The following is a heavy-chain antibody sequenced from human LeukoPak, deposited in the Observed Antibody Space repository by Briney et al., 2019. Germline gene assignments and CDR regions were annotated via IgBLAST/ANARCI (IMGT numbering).Heavy chain of an antibody. CDR3: ATRGHIVVMAKPVVDP. D-gene: IGHD2-8*01. J-gene: IGHJ5*02. V-gene: IGHV3-21*01. CDR1: GFTFSSYS. CDR2: ISSSSSYI. Sequence: GGSLRLSCAASGFTFSSYSMNWVRQAPGKGLEWVSSISSSSSYIYYADSVKGRFTISRDNAKNSLYLQMNSLRAEDTAVYYCATRGHIVVMAKPVVDPWGQGTLVTVSS.